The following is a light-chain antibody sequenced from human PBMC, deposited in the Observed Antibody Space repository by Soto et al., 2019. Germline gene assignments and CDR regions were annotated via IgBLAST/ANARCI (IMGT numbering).Light chain of an antibody. CDR1: QSVSSY. V-gene: IGKV3-11*01. Sequence: IVLTQSPAALSASPGERATICCRASQSVSSYLAWYQQKPGQAPRLLIYDASNRATGIPARFRGSGSGTDVTRTISSREPEDVAVYDCRQLSNWPPITFGQGTRLEIK. CDR2: DAS. CDR3: RQLSNWPPIT. J-gene: IGKJ5*01.